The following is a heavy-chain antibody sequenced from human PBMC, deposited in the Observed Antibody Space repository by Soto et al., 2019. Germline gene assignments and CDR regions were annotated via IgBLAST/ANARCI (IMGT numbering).Heavy chain of an antibody. CDR1: GFTFSSYA. CDR3: ARGGSSGWSGVQYYYGMDV. CDR2: ISYDGSNK. D-gene: IGHD6-19*01. V-gene: IGHV3-30-3*01. Sequence: QVQLVESGGGVVQPGRSLRLSCAASGFTFSSYAMHWVRQAPGKGLEWVAVISYDGSNKYYADSVKGRFTISRDNSKNTLYLQMNSLRAEDTAVYYCARGGSSGWSGVQYYYGMDVSGQGTTVTVSS. J-gene: IGHJ6*02.